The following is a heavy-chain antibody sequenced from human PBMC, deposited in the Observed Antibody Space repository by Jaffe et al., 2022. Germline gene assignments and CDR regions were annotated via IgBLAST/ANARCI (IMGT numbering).Heavy chain of an antibody. J-gene: IGHJ4*02. CDR3: ARGVTIFGVVSTSHFDY. CDR2: INAGNGNT. V-gene: IGHV1-3*01. CDR1: GYTFTSYA. Sequence: QVQLVQSGAEVKKPGASVKVSCKASGYTFTSYAMHWVRQAPGQRLEWMGWINAGNGNTKYSQKFQGRVTITRDTSASTAYMELSSLRSEDTAVYYCARGVTIFGVVSTSHFDYWGQGTLVTVSS. D-gene: IGHD3-3*01.